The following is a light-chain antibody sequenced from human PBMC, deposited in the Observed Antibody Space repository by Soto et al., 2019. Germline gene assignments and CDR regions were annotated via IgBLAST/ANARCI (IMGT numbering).Light chain of an antibody. Sequence: QSALTQPPSVSGAPGQRVTISCTGSSSNIGAGYDVHWYQQLPGTAPKLLIYGNSNRPPGVPARFSGSKSGTSASLAITGLQAEDDADYSCQSYESSLSYDFGPGTKLTVL. V-gene: IGLV1-40*01. J-gene: IGLJ1*01. CDR1: SSNIGAGYD. CDR2: GNS. CDR3: QSYESSLSYD.